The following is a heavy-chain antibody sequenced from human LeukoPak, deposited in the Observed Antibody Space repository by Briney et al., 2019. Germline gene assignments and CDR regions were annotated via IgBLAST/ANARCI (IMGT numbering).Heavy chain of an antibody. CDR1: GGSFSSFY. V-gene: IGHV4-59*08. CDR3: ARHTVAGGFDY. CDR2: TYYSGST. Sequence: SETLSLTCTVSGGSFSSFYWSWIRQPPGKGLEWIGYTYYSGSTNYNPSLKSRVTISVDTSKNQFSLKLSSVTAADTAVYYRARHTVAGGFDYWGQGTLVTVSA. D-gene: IGHD3-16*01. J-gene: IGHJ4*02.